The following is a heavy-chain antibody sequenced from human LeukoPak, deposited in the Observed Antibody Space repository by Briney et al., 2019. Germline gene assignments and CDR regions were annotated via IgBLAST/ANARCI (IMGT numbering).Heavy chain of an antibody. V-gene: IGHV3-30*02. CDR2: IQFDEGNK. CDR3: AKGYGSEHSYYYYYMDV. Sequence: GGSLRLSCAASGFTFGNCRMHWVRRAPGKGLEWVAFIQFDEGNKFYADSVRGRFTISRDISKNTLYLQMNSLRVEDTAVYYCAKGYGSEHSYYYYYMDVWGKGTTVTISS. CDR1: GFTFGNCR. J-gene: IGHJ6*03. D-gene: IGHD3-10*01.